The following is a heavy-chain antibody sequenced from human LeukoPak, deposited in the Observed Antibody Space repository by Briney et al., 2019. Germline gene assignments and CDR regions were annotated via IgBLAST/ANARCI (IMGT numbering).Heavy chain of an antibody. Sequence: ASVKVSCKASGYTFTGYYMHWVRQAPGQGLEWMGWINPNSGGTNYAQKFQGRVTMTRDTSISTAYMELSRLRSDDTAVYYCARDQGLPAANDVADYWGQGTLVTVSS. J-gene: IGHJ4*02. D-gene: IGHD2-2*01. V-gene: IGHV1-2*02. CDR3: ARDQGLPAANDVADY. CDR2: INPNSGGT. CDR1: GYTFTGYY.